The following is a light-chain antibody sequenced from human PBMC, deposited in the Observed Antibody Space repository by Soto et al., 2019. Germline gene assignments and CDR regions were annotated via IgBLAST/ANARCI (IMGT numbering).Light chain of an antibody. CDR3: SSFTSSFTLV. J-gene: IGLJ2*01. Sequence: QSVLTQPASVSGSPGQSIIISCTGTSSDIGDYNYVSWYQQHPGKAPKLLIYEVSHRPSGVSDRFSGSKSGNAASLTISGLQAEDEANYYCSSFTSSFTLVFGGATKLTVL. CDR1: SSDIGDYNY. V-gene: IGLV2-14*01. CDR2: EVS.